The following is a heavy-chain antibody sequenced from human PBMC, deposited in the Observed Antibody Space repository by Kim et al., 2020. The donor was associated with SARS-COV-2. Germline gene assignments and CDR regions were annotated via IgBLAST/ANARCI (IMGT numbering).Heavy chain of an antibody. Sequence: AQKFRGRVTITADESTSTAYMELSSLRSEDTAVYYCARSIVGATRGFDYWGQGTLVTVSS. CDR3: ARSIVGATRGFDY. J-gene: IGHJ4*02. D-gene: IGHD1-26*01. V-gene: IGHV1-69*01.